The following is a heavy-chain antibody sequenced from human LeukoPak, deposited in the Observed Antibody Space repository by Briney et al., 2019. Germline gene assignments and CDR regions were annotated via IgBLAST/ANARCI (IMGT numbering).Heavy chain of an antibody. Sequence: SVKVSCKASGGTFSSYAISRVRQAPGQGLEWMGGIIPIFGTANYAQKFQGRVTITADESTSTAYMELSSLRSEDTAVYYCARGPCPIWSGCAGTPTDYWGQGTLVTVSS. D-gene: IGHD3-3*01. CDR1: GGTFSSYA. V-gene: IGHV1-69*13. CDR2: IIPIFGTA. J-gene: IGHJ4*02. CDR3: ARGPCPIWSGCAGTPTDY.